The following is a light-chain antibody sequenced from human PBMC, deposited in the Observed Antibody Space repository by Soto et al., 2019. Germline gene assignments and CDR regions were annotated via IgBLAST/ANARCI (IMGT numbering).Light chain of an antibody. CDR3: QQYNNWT. Sequence: EIVLTQSPATLSLSPGERATLTCRASQSVSSYLAWYQQKPGQAPRLLIYGASSRATGIPDRFSGRGSGTEFTLTISSLQSEDFAFYYCQQYNNWTFGQGTKVDIK. J-gene: IGKJ1*01. CDR2: GAS. V-gene: IGKV3D-15*01. CDR1: QSVSSY.